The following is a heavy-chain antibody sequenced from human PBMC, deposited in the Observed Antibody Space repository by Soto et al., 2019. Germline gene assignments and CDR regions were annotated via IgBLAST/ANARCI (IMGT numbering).Heavy chain of an antibody. J-gene: IGHJ4*02. Sequence: SETLSLTCTVSGGSISSYYWSWIRQPPGKGLEWIGYIYYSGSTNYNPSLKSRVTISVDTSKNQFSLKLSSVTAADTAVYYCARHGGLGVVIDYYFDYWGQGTLVTVSS. CDR3: ARHGGLGVVIDYYFDY. CDR2: IYYSGST. V-gene: IGHV4-59*08. CDR1: GGSISSYY. D-gene: IGHD3-3*01.